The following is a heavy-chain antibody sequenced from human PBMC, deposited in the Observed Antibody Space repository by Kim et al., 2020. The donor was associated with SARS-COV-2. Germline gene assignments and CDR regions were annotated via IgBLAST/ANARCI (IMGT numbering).Heavy chain of an antibody. D-gene: IGHD3-9*01. CDR2: IYHSGST. CDR1: GGSISSGGYS. CDR3: ARGDYDILTGYYGWGNWFDP. J-gene: IGHJ5*02. Sequence: SETLSLTCAVSGGSISSGGYSWSWIRQPPGKGLEWIGYIYHSGSTYYNPSLKSRVTISVDRSKNQFSLKLSSVTAADTAVYYCARGDYDILTGYYGWGNWFDPWGQGTLVTVSS. V-gene: IGHV4-30-2*01.